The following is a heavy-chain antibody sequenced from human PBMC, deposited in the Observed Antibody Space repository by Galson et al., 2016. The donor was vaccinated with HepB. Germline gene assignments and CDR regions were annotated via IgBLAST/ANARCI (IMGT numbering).Heavy chain of an antibody. V-gene: IGHV3-30*03. D-gene: IGHD3-22*01. CDR1: GYLFSAHG. J-gene: IGHJ4*02. CDR2: ISFDGKSK. Sequence: SLRLSCAVSGYLFSAHGMHWVRQAPGKGLEWVAIISFDGKSKNYVDYVKGLFTISRDNSKNTLYLEMNSLRAEDTAVYYCARKFGNSGYADYWGQGTLVTVSS. CDR3: ARKFGNSGYADY.